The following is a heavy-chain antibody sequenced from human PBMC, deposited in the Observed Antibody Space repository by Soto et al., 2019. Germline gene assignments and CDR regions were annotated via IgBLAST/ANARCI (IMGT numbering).Heavy chain of an antibody. CDR1: GGSISSGGYY. CDR3: ARGLAPTIFGTVPTPNWFDP. V-gene: IGHV4-31*03. CDR2: IYYSGST. J-gene: IGHJ5*02. D-gene: IGHD3-3*01. Sequence: KTSETLSLTCTVSGGSISSGGYYWSWIRQHPGKGLEWIGYIYYSGSTYYNPSLKSRVTISVDTSKNQFSLRLSSVTSADTAVYYCARGLAPTIFGTVPTPNWFDPWGQGTLVTVSS.